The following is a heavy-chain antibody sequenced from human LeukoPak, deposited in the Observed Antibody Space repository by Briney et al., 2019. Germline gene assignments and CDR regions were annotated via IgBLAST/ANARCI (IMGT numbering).Heavy chain of an antibody. CDR1: GYTFTSYG. V-gene: IGHV1-8*01. CDR3: ARGVVVVVPDATLGYYYYMDV. CDR2: MNPNSGNT. Sequence: GASVKVSCKASGYTFTSYGINWVRQATGQGLEWMGWMNPNSGNTGYAQKFQGRVTMTRNTSISTAYMELSSLRSEDTAVYYCARGVVVVVPDATLGYYYYMDVWGKGTTVTVSS. D-gene: IGHD2-2*01. J-gene: IGHJ6*03.